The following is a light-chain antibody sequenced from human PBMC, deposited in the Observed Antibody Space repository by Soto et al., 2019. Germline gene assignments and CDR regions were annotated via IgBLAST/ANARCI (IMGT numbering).Light chain of an antibody. J-gene: IGKJ3*01. CDR2: AAS. CDR3: QNYNSAPFT. Sequence: DIQMTQSPSSLSASVGDGVTVTCRASQAISNYLAWYQQKPGKVPKLLIYAASTLQSGVPSRFSGSGSGTEFTLTISSLQPEDVATYYCQNYNSAPFTFGPGTKVDIK. CDR1: QAISNY. V-gene: IGKV1-27*01.